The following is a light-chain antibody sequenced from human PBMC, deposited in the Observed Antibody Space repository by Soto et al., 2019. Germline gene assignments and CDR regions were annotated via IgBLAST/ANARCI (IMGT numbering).Light chain of an antibody. CDR2: EVS. Sequence: QPVLTQPPSASGSPGQSVTISCTGTSNDVGGYDYVSWYQQHPGKAPKLMIFEVSNRPSGVPDRFSGSKSGNTASLTVSGLQAEDEAHYYCSSYAGSNRLLFGGGTKLTVL. V-gene: IGLV2-8*01. J-gene: IGLJ3*02. CDR1: SNDVGGYDY. CDR3: SSYAGSNRLL.